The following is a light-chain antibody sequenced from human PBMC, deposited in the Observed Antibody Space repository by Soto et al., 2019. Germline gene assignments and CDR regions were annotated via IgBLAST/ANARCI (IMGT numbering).Light chain of an antibody. CDR3: CSYESSINYV. J-gene: IGLJ1*01. CDR1: SSDVGGHNY. Sequence: QSALTQPASVSGSPGQSITISCTGSSSDVGGHNYVSWYQQYPGKAPKLIIYEVSRRPSGVSNRFSGSKSGNTASLTISGLQAEDEADYYCCSYESSINYVFGTGTKLTVL. V-gene: IGLV2-14*01. CDR2: EVS.